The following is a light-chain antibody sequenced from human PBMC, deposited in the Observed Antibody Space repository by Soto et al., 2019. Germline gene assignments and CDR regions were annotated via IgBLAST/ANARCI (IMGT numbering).Light chain of an antibody. J-gene: IGKJ4*01. Sequence: IVLTQAPATLTCSPGERVTLPCRASQTVIRNYLAWHQQKPGQAPRLLIFGTSTRATGIPDRFSGSGSGTDFTLTISRLEPEDFALYYCQQYGNSPLTFGGRTKVDIK. CDR2: GTS. V-gene: IGKV3-20*01. CDR3: QQYGNSPLT. CDR1: QTVIRNY.